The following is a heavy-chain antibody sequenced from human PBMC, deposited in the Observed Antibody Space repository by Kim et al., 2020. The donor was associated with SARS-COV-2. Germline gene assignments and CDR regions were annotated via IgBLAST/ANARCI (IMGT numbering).Heavy chain of an antibody. D-gene: IGHD5-18*01. J-gene: IGHJ4*02. V-gene: IGHV1-69*01. Sequence: QRVQGRVTITADESTSTAYMELSSLRSEDTAVYYCASFSYGYVGTLPFDYWGQGTLVTVSS. CDR3: ASFSYGYVGTLPFDY.